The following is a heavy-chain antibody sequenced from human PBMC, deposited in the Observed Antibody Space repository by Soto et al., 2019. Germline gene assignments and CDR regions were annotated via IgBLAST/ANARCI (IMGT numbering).Heavy chain of an antibody. Sequence: QVQLQESGPGLVKPSETLSLSCAVSGVSITSTDWWSWVRQPPGKGLQWIGEVSVGGGANYNPSLKSRVTISVDNSKNQFSLTLNSVTAADTAVYFCAGSTADTTLKASSFWGQGTLVTVSS. J-gene: IGHJ4*02. CDR3: AGSTADTTLKASSF. CDR2: VSVGGGA. D-gene: IGHD4-4*01. V-gene: IGHV4-4*02. CDR1: GVSITSTDW.